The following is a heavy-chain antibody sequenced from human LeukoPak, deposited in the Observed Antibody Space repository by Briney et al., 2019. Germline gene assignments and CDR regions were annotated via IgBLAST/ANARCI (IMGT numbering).Heavy chain of an antibody. J-gene: IGHJ4*02. D-gene: IGHD1-1*01. CDR1: GHTLIQLS. V-gene: IGHV1-24*01. CDR2: FEPEDGET. Sequence: ASVKVSCKVTGHTLIQLSMHWVRRAPGKGVEWLGGFEPEDGETIYAQQFQGRITMAEDTSTDTAYMELSSLRSEDTAVYCAASSPYNWKTHDYWGQGTLVTVSS. CDR3: AASSPYNWKTHDY.